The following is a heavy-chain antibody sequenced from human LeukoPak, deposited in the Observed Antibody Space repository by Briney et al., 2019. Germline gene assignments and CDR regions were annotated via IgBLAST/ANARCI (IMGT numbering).Heavy chain of an antibody. D-gene: IGHD6-13*01. CDR1: GFTFSSYS. V-gene: IGHV3-21*01. J-gene: IGHJ4*02. CDR3: AREGVSYSSSWYDY. Sequence: GGPLRLSCAASGFTFSSYSMNWVRQAPGKGLEWVSSISSSSSYINYADSVKGRFTISRDNAKNSLYPQMNSLRVEDTAVYYCAREGVSYSSSWYDYWGQGILVTVSS. CDR2: ISSSSSYI.